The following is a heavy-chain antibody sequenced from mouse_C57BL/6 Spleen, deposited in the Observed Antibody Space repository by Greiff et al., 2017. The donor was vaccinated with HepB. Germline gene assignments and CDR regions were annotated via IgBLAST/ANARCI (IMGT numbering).Heavy chain of an antibody. CDR1: GYTFTDYE. D-gene: IGHD1-1*01. CDR3: TRWGYGSRYFDV. V-gene: IGHV1-15*01. CDR2: IDPETGGT. J-gene: IGHJ1*03. Sequence: QVQLQQSGAELVRPGASVTLSCKASGYTFTDYEMHWVKQTPVHGLEWIGAIDPETGGTAYNQKFKGKAILTAAKSSSTAYMELRSLTSEDSAVYYCTRWGYGSRYFDVWGTGTTVTVSS.